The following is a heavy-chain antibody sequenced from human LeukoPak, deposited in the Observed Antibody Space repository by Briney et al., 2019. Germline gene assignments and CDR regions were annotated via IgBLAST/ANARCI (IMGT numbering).Heavy chain of an antibody. V-gene: IGHV3-21*01. D-gene: IGHD6-19*01. CDR1: GFTFSSYS. CDR3: ARVGTSDWYVGYYFDY. Sequence: GGSLRLPCAVSGFTFSSYSMSWVRQAPGKGLEWVSSISSSGTYKYYADSVKGRFTISRDNAKNSLYLQMNSLRAEDTAVYYCARVGTSDWYVGYYFDYWGQGTLVTVSS. CDR2: ISSSGTYK. J-gene: IGHJ4*02.